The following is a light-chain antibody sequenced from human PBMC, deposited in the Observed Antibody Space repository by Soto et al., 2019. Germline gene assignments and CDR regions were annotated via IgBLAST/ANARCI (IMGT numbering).Light chain of an antibody. CDR3: QQYGSSPRT. CDR2: GAS. CDR1: QSISSSY. V-gene: IGKV3-20*01. Sequence: EIVFTQSPGTLSFSPGERATLSCRACQSISSSYLAWYQQKLGQAPRLLIYGASSRATGIPDRFSGSGSGTDFTLTISRLEPEDFAVFYCQQYGSSPRTFGQGTKVDI. J-gene: IGKJ1*01.